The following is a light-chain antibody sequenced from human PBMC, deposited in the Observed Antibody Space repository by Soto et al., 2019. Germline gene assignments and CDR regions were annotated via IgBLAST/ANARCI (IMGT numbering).Light chain of an antibody. J-gene: IGKJ4*01. CDR2: DAS. CDR3: QQFNSHPLT. Sequence: AIQLTQSPSSLSASVGDRVTITCRASQGINSALAWYQQKPGKAPKLLIYDASSLESGVPSRFSGSRSGTEFTLTISSLQPEDFATYFCQQFNSHPLTFGGGTKVEIK. CDR1: QGINSA. V-gene: IGKV1-13*02.